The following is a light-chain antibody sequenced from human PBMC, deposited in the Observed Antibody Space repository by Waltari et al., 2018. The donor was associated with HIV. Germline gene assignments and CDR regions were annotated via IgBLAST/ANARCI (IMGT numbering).Light chain of an antibody. J-gene: IGLJ3*02. CDR1: SSNIGGNS. Sequence: QSVLTQPPSASGTHGQRVTISCSGSSSNIGGNSVSWYQQLPGTAPKLLIYRNNQRPSGVPDRFSGSKSGTSASLAISGLRSEDEAHYYCAAWGDSPSGVVFGGGTKLTVL. CDR3: AAWGDSPSGVV. V-gene: IGLV1-47*01. CDR2: RNN.